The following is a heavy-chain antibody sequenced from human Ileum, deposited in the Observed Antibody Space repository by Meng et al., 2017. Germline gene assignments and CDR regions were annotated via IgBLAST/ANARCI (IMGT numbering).Heavy chain of an antibody. CDR3: ASSTSGPELNY. D-gene: IGHD2/OR15-2a*01. V-gene: IGHV4-30-4*01. CDR1: GGSFSSDNYY. Sequence: QVQLQESGPGLVKPSQTLSPTCSVSGGSFSSDNYYWTWIRQTPGKGLEWIGYIYQVGSTNYNPSLKSRVTIFVDTSKNQFSLKLTSVTAADTAVYYCASSTSGPELNYWGQGTLVTVSS. J-gene: IGHJ4*02. CDR2: IYQVGST.